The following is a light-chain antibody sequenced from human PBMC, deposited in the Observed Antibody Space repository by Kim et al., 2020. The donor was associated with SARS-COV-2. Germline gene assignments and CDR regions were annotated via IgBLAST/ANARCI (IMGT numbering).Light chain of an antibody. CDR2: AAT. CDR3: QQTSSTPYT. Sequence: DIQMTQSPSSLSASVGDTVKITCRASRSINTYLYWYQQKPGKAPNLLINAATNLQSGVPRRFSGSGSGTDFTLTISSLQPEDFASYYCQQTSSTPYTFGQGTKLEI. J-gene: IGKJ2*01. V-gene: IGKV1-39*01. CDR1: RSINTY.